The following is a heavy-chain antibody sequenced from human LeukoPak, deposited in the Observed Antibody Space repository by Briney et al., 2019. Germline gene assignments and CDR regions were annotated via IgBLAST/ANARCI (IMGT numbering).Heavy chain of an antibody. CDR2: IDITSYT. J-gene: IGHJ4*02. CDR3: ATEGPGVHFDY. CDR1: GFIFSTYS. D-gene: IGHD3-10*01. V-gene: IGHV3-21*01. Sequence: GGSLRLSCAASGFIFSTYSMNWVRQAPGKGLEWVASIDITSYTYYADSVKGRFTISRDNAKISVYLQMNSLRDEDTAVYYCATEGPGVHFDYWGQGTLVTVSS.